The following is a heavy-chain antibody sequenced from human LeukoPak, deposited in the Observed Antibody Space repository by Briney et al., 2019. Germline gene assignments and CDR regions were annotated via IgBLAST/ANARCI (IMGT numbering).Heavy chain of an antibody. V-gene: IGHV3-21*01. CDR3: ASGYSSGWDYFGY. D-gene: IGHD6-19*01. J-gene: IGHJ4*02. CDR2: ISSSSSYI. CDR1: GFTFSSYS. Sequence: GGSLRLSCAASGFTFSSYSMNWVRQAPGKGLVWVSSISSSSSYIYYADSVKGRFTISRDNAKNSLYLQMNSLRAEDTAVYYCASGYSSGWDYFGYWGQGTLVTVSS.